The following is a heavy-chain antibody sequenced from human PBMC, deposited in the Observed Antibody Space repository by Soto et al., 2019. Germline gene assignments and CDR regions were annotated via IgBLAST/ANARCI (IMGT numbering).Heavy chain of an antibody. CDR2: IIPILGIA. CDR3: ASHPKSLAFDY. CDR1: GGTFSSYT. J-gene: IGHJ4*02. Sequence: QVQLVQSGAEVKKAGSSVKVSCKASGGTFSSYTISWVRQAPGQGLEWMGRIIPILGIANYAQKFQGRVTITADKSTSTAYMELSSLRSEDTAVYYCASHPKSLAFDYWGQGTLVTVSS. V-gene: IGHV1-69*02.